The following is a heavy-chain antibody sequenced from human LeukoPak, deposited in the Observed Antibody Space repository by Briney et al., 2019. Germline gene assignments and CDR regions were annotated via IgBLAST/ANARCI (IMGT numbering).Heavy chain of an antibody. V-gene: IGHV1-69*01. CDR1: GGTFSSYA. D-gene: IGHD3-10*01. J-gene: IGHJ4*02. Sequence: SVKVSCKASGGTFSSYAISWVRQAPGQGLEWMGGIIPIFGTANYAQKFQGRVTITADESTSTAYMELSSLRSEDTAVYYCARAFYGSGSYYTSGPSSPTHYFDYWGQGTLVTVSS. CDR2: IIPIFGTA. CDR3: ARAFYGSGSYYTSGPSSPTHYFDY.